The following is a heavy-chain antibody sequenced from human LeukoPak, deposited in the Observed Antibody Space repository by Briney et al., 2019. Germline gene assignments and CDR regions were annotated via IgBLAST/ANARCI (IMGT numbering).Heavy chain of an antibody. D-gene: IGHD3-3*01. CDR1: GFTVSSNY. V-gene: IGHV3-53*01. CDR2: IYSGGST. Sequence: GGSLRLSCAASGFTVSSNYMSWVRQAPGKGLEWVSVIYSGGSTYYADSVKGRFTISRDNSKNTLYLQMNSLRAEDTAVYYCAKDPSYYDFWSGYYLYFDYWGQGTLVTVSS. J-gene: IGHJ4*02. CDR3: AKDPSYYDFWSGYYLYFDY.